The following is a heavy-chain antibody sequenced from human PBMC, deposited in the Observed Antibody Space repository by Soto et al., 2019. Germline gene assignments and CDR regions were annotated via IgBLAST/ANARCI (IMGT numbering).Heavy chain of an antibody. D-gene: IGHD2-2*01. V-gene: IGHV5-51*01. CDR1: GYSFTSYW. J-gene: IGHJ4*02. CDR3: ARHTSYCSSTSCSLAY. Sequence: GESLKISCKGSGYSFTSYWIGWVRQMPGKGLEWMGIIYPGDSDTRYSPSFQGQVTISADKSISTAYLQWSSLKASDTAMYYCARHTSYCSSTSCSLAYRGQGTLVTVSS. CDR2: IYPGDSDT.